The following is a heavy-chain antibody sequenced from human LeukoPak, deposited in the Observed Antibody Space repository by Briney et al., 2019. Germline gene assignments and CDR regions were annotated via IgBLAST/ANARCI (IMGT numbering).Heavy chain of an antibody. CDR1: GGSISSSSYY. CDR2: IYYSGST. CDR3: ARGSSSSLRYDAFDI. J-gene: IGHJ3*02. D-gene: IGHD6-6*01. Sequence: PSETLSLTCTVSGGSISSSSYYWRWIRQPPGKGLEWIGSIYYSGSTYYNPSLKSRVTISVDTSKNQFSLKLSSVTAADTAVYYCARGSSSSLRYDAFDIWGQGTMVTVSS. V-gene: IGHV4-39*01.